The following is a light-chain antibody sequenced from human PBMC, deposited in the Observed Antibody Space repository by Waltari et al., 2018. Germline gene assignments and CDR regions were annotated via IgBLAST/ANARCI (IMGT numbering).Light chain of an antibody. CDR1: SSYVGGYNS. Sequence: QSALTQPASVSGSPGQSITIPCTGTSSYVGGYNSVSWYQQHPGKAPKLIIYDVSKRPSGVSNSFSGSKSGNTASLTISGLQAEDEADYYCSSYTSSSSYVVFGGGTKLTVL. CDR2: DVS. CDR3: SSYTSSSSYVV. V-gene: IGLV2-14*01. J-gene: IGLJ2*01.